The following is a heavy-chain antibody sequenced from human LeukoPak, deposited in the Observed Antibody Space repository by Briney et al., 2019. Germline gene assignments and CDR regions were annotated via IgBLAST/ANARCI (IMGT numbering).Heavy chain of an antibody. V-gene: IGHV3-21*01. CDR1: GFTFSSYS. D-gene: IGHD6-13*01. CDR3: AILRWIAAAGTSLDWFDP. CDR2: ISSSSSYI. J-gene: IGHJ5*02. Sequence: PGGSLRLSCAASGFTFSSYSMNWVRQAPGKGLEWVSSISSSSSYIYYADSVKGRFTISRDNAKNSLYLQMNSLRAEDTAVYYCAILRWIAAAGTSLDWFDPWGQGTLVTVSS.